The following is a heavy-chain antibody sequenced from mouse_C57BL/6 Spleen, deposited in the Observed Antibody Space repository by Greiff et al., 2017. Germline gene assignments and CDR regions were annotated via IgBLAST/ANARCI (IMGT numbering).Heavy chain of an antibody. Sequence: QVQLQQPGAELVKPGASVKLSCKASGYTFTSYWMHWVKQRPGQGLEWIGMIHPNSGSTNYNEKFKSKATLTVDKSSSTAYMQLSSLTSEDSAVYYCARCGHYYGSSYAFDYWGQGTTLTVSS. D-gene: IGHD1-1*01. CDR3: ARCGHYYGSSYAFDY. CDR2: IHPNSGST. CDR1: GYTFTSYW. J-gene: IGHJ2*01. V-gene: IGHV1-64*01.